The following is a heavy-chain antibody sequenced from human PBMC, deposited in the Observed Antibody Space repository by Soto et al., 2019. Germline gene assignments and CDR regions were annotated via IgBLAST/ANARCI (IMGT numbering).Heavy chain of an antibody. D-gene: IGHD6-13*01. CDR3: ASSHSSSWYSDY. Sequence: SETLSLTCTVSGGSISSYYWSWIRQPPGKGLEWIGYIYYSGSTNYNPSLKSRVTISVDTSKNQFSLKLSSVTAADTAVYYCASSHSSSWYSDYWGQGTLVTVSS. V-gene: IGHV4-59*08. CDR2: IYYSGST. CDR1: GGSISSYY. J-gene: IGHJ4*02.